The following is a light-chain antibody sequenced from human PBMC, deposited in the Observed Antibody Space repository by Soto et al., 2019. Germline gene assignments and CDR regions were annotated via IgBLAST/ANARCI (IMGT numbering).Light chain of an antibody. CDR2: DVS. Sequence: QSALSQPAAVSGSPGQSITISCTGTSSDVGDYNYVSWYQQHPGKAPILIIYDVSYRPSGISNRFSGSKSGNTASLTISRLQAEDEADYYCSSYTGSSVAFGGGTKLTVL. CDR1: SSDVGDYNY. J-gene: IGLJ2*01. V-gene: IGLV2-14*01. CDR3: SSYTGSSVA.